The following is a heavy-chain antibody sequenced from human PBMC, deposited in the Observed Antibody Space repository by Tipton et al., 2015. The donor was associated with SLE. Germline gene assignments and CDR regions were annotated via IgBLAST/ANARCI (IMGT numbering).Heavy chain of an antibody. V-gene: IGHV4-39*01. Sequence: TLSLTCNVSGDSISINYYWDWIRQPPGKGLEWIASVYYSGSTQYNPSLRSRVTISIDTSKDQFSLRLTSVSAADTAVYYCARLLVYGDYIDYWGQGTLVTVSS. CDR2: VYYSGST. CDR3: ARLLVYGDYIDY. J-gene: IGHJ4*02. D-gene: IGHD4-17*01. CDR1: GDSISINYY.